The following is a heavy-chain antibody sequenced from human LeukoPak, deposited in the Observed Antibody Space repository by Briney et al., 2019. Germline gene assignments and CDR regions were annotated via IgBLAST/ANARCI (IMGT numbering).Heavy chain of an antibody. CDR2: IYSGGST. J-gene: IGHJ3*02. CDR1: GFTVSSNY. D-gene: IGHD6-6*01. Sequence: GGSLRLSCAASGFTVSSNYMSWVRQAPGKGLEWVSVIYSGGSTYYADSVKGRFTISRDNSKNTLYLQMNSLRAEDTAVYYCASTSSIAARRGAFDIWGQGTMVTVSS. CDR3: ASTSSIAARRGAFDI. V-gene: IGHV3-53*01.